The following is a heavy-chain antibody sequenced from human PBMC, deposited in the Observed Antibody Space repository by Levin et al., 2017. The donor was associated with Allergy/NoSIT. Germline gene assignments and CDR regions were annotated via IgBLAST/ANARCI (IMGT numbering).Heavy chain of an antibody. CDR2: ISGSGGST. D-gene: IGHD2-15*01. J-gene: IGHJ6*02. V-gene: IGHV3-23*01. Sequence: GGSLRLSCAASGFTFSSYAMSWVRQAPGKGLEWVSAISGSGGSTYYADSVKGRFTISRDNSKNTLYLQMNSLRAEDTAVYYCAKAHCSGGSCYSDFYYGMDVWGQGTTVTVSS. CDR3: AKAHCSGGSCYSDFYYGMDV. CDR1: GFTFSSYA.